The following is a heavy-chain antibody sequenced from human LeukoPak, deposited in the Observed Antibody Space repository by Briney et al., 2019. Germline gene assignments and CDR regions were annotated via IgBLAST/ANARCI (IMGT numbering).Heavy chain of an antibody. J-gene: IGHJ4*02. CDR2: IYYSGST. CDR3: ARGYSGYDPTYFDY. V-gene: IGHV4-59*01. D-gene: IGHD5-12*01. CDR1: GGSISSYY. Sequence: SETLSLTCTVSGGSISSYYWSWIRQPPGKGLEWIGYIYYSGSTNYNPSLKSRVTISVDTSKNQFSLKLSSVTAADTAVYYCARGYSGYDPTYFDYWGQGTLVTVSS.